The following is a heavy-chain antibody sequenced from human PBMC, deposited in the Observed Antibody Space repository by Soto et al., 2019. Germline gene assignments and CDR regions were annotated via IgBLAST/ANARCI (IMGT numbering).Heavy chain of an antibody. D-gene: IGHD5-12*01. V-gene: IGHV4-39*07. J-gene: IGHJ4*02. CDR2: INHSGST. Sequence: SETLSLTCTVSGGSISSSSYYWGWIRQPPGKGLEWIGSINHSGSTNYNPSLKSRVTISVDTSKNQFSLKLSSVTAADTAVYYCATSFNSGYDSIDYWGQGTLVTVSS. CDR3: ATSFNSGYDSIDY. CDR1: GGSISSSSYY.